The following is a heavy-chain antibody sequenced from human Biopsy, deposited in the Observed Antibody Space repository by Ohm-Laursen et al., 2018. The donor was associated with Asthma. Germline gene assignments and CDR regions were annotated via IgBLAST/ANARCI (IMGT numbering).Heavy chain of an antibody. J-gene: IGHJ6*02. CDR2: ISVYNGNT. Sequence: EASVKVSCKTSGYTFNSAGITWVRQAPGQGLEWMGWISVYNGNTKVAQKLQDRVTMITDTSTSTAYMELRSLRSDDTAVYFCARAADYSRYYGIDVWGQGTTVTVS. D-gene: IGHD3-10*01. CDR3: ARAADYSRYYGIDV. V-gene: IGHV1-18*01. CDR1: GYTFNSAG.